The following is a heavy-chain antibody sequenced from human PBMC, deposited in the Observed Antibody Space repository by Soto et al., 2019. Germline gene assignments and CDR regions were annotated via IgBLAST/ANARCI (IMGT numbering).Heavy chain of an antibody. D-gene: IGHD2-15*01. CDR1: GYTFTTYY. J-gene: IGHJ4*02. CDR3: ARAGYCSGGTCFHGNCDY. CDR2: INPNGGSR. Sequence: QVQLVQSGAEVKRPGASVKVSCKASGYTFTTYYMHWVRQAPGQGLEWLGIINPNGGSRTYAQKFHGRVTMTRDTSTSTVYLELSSLRSEDTAVYYCARAGYCSGGTCFHGNCDYWGQGTLVTVSA. V-gene: IGHV1-46*01.